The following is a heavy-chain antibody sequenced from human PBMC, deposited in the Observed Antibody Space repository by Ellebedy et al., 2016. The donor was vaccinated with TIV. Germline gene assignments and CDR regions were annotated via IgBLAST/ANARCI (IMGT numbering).Heavy chain of an antibody. CDR1: GYSFTNHL. CDR3: ARQSSRRQFQLLFDY. V-gene: IGHV5-51*01. CDR2: ICPDDSDT. D-gene: IGHD2-2*01. J-gene: IGHJ4*02. Sequence: GESLKIFCKVSGYSFTNHLIGWVRQTPDKGLEWMGFICPDDSDTRYSPSFEGQVTFSVDKSISTAYLQWSSLKASDIGLYFCARQSSRRQFQLLFDYWGQGTLVTVSS.